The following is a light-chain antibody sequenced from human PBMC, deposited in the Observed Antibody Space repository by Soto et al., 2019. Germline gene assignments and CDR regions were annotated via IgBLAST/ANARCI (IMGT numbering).Light chain of an antibody. J-gene: IGKJ5*01. CDR3: QQYSSHSSIT. V-gene: IGKV1-5*03. CDR1: QSIGTW. Sequence: DIQMTQSPSTLSASVGDRVTITCRASQSIGTWLAWYQQKPGKAPNLLIFKASTLESGVPSRFSGSGSGTEFSLTISSLQPADFATYYCQQYSSHSSITFGQGTRLEI. CDR2: KAS.